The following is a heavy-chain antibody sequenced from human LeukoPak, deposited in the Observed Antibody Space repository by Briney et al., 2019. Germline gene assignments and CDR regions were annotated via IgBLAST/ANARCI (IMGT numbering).Heavy chain of an antibody. Sequence: GGSLRLSCAASGFTFSSYWMSWVRQAPGKGLEWVANIKQDGSEKYYVDSVKGRFTISRDNAKNSLYLQMNSLRAEDTAVYYCAKEWGYYDSSGYPYYFDYWGQGTLVTVSS. V-gene: IGHV3-7*03. CDR3: AKEWGYYDSSGYPYYFDY. J-gene: IGHJ4*02. CDR2: IKQDGSEK. CDR1: GFTFSSYW. D-gene: IGHD3-22*01.